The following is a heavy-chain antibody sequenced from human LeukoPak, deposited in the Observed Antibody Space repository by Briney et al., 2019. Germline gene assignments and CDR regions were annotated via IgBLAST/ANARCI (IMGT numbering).Heavy chain of an antibody. Sequence: GGSLRLSCAASGFTFSSYAMSWVRQAPGQGLEWVSGISDSGGGTYYADSVKGRFTISRDNSKNTLYLQMSILRVEDTGVYYCAKGHAATGSLWYFDSWGQGTLVTVSS. CDR3: AKGHAATGSLWYFDS. CDR2: ISDSGGGT. V-gene: IGHV3-23*01. J-gene: IGHJ4*02. CDR1: GFTFSSYA. D-gene: IGHD6-13*01.